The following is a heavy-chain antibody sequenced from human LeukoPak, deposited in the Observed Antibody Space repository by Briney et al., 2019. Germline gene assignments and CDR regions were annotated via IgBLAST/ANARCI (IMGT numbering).Heavy chain of an antibody. CDR3: ARLSSTYSSGWYVY. J-gene: IGHJ4*02. CDR2: INWNGGST. D-gene: IGHD6-19*01. CDR1: GFTFDDYG. V-gene: IGHV3-20*04. Sequence: GGSLRLSCAASGFTFDDYGMSWIRQTPGKGLEWVSGINWNGGSTGYADSVKGRFTISRDNAKNYLYLQMNSLRAEDTALYYCARLSSTYSSGWYVYWGQGTLVTVSS.